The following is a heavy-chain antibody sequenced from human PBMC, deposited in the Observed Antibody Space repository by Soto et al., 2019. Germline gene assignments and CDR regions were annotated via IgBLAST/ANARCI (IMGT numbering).Heavy chain of an antibody. Sequence: QVQLVESGGGLVKPGGSLRLSCAVSGFTFSDYYMTWIRQAPGKGLEWVSYISSSTSHTNYADSVKGRFTISRDNAKNSLFLQMNSLRAEDTAVYYCARRRGAAADYFDFWGQGTLVNVSS. V-gene: IGHV3-11*05. D-gene: IGHD6-13*01. CDR3: ARRRGAAADYFDF. CDR2: ISSSTSHT. J-gene: IGHJ4*02. CDR1: GFTFSDYY.